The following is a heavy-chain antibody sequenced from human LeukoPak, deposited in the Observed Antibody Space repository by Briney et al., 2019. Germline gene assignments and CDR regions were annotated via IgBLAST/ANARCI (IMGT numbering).Heavy chain of an antibody. CDR1: GFTFSSYS. CDR3: ARYRGQNIAARLLDY. D-gene: IGHD6-6*01. Sequence: GGSLRLSCAASGFTFSSYSMNWVRQAPGKGLEWVSSISSSSSYIYYADSVKGRLTISRDNAKNSLYLQMNSLRAEDTAVYYCARYRGQNIAARLLDYWGQGTLVTVSS. J-gene: IGHJ4*02. V-gene: IGHV3-21*01. CDR2: ISSSSSYI.